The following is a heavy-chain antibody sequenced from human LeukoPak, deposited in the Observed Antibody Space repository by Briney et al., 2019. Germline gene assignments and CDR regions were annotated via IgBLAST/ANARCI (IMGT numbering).Heavy chain of an antibody. CDR1: GGSISSYY. J-gene: IGHJ1*01. D-gene: IGHD2-2*01. CDR2: IYYSGST. Sequence: SETLSLTCTVSGGSISSYYWSWIRQPPGKGLEWNGYIYYSGSTNYNPSLKSRVTISVDTSKNQFSLKLSSVTAADTAVYYCARHGCSSTSCPFQHWGQGTLVTVSS. V-gene: IGHV4-59*08. CDR3: ARHGCSSTSCPFQH.